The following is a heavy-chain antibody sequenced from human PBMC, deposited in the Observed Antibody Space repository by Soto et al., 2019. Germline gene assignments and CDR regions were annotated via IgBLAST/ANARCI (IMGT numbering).Heavy chain of an antibody. CDR2: IYHSGST. Sequence: SETLSLTCAVSGGSISSGGYSWSWIRQPPGKGLEWIGYIYHSGSTYYNPSLKSRVTISVDRSKNQFSLKLSSVTAADTAVYYCARAYGGYADYWGQGALVTVSS. CDR1: GGSISSGGYS. J-gene: IGHJ4*02. D-gene: IGHD5-12*01. CDR3: ARAYGGYADY. V-gene: IGHV4-30-2*01.